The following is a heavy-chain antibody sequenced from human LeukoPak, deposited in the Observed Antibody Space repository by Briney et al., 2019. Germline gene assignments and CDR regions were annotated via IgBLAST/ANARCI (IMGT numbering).Heavy chain of an antibody. V-gene: IGHV4-39*01. CDR3: ARNATTMNHVYKYFDY. D-gene: IGHD1-26*01. Sequence: SETLSLTCSVSGGSMNGGLYYWAWIRQSPGKGLEWIGGAFNSGSTSYNPSLKSRVTISADTSKNQFSLKLTSVTAADTAVYYCARNATTMNHVYKYFDYWGQGALVTVSS. CDR1: GGSMNGGLYY. CDR2: AFNSGST. J-gene: IGHJ4*02.